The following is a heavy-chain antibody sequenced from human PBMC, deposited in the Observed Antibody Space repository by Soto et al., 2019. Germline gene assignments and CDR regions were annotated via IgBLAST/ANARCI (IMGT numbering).Heavy chain of an antibody. J-gene: IGHJ6*02. Sequence: PGESLKISCQGSGYSFTTHWIGWVRQIPGKGLEWKGIIRPGDSDTRYSPSFQGQVTISADKSISTTYLQGSSLKASDTGMYYCARHILQGISPREHYDMDVRGQGTTVTVSS. D-gene: IGHD6-13*01. V-gene: IGHV5-51*01. CDR2: IRPGDSDT. CDR3: ARHILQGISPREHYDMDV. CDR1: GYSFTTHW.